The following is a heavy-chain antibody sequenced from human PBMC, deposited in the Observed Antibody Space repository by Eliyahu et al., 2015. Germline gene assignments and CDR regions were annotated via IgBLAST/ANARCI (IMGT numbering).Heavy chain of an antibody. CDR1: GGSISSSTSYY. D-gene: IGHD5-18*01. V-gene: IGHV4-39*01. CDR3: ARQVDTARFGCFDC. CDR2: IHYSGTT. Sequence: QLQLQESGPGLVKPSETLSLTCTVSGGSISSSTSYYWGWIRQPPGKGLEWIGSIHYSGTTYYTSPLKSRLTISVDTSKNQFSLKLSSVTAADTAVYYCARQVDTARFGCFDCWGQGILVTVSS. J-gene: IGHJ4*02.